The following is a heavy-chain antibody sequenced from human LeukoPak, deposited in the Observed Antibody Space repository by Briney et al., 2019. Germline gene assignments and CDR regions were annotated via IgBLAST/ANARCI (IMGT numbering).Heavy chain of an antibody. CDR3: ARHGGPRSNSFQLPLDY. D-gene: IGHD2-2*01. CDR2: XFYSXST. J-gene: IGHJ4*02. V-gene: IGHV4-39*01. CDR1: GDSISSSTXX. Sequence: SETLSLTCTVSGDSISSSTXXXXXXXXXXXXXXXXXGXXFYSXSTYYNPSXXXXXXXSVDTSKDQFSLKLRSVTAADTAVYYCARHGGPRSNSFQLPLDYWGQGTLVTVSS.